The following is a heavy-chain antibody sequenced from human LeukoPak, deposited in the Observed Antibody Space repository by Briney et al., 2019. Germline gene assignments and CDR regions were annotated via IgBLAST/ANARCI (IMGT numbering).Heavy chain of an antibody. J-gene: IGHJ5*02. Sequence: ASVKVSCKASGYTFTGYYMHWVRQAPGQGLEWMGWINPNSGGTNYAQKFQGRVTMTRDTPISTAYMELTSLRSDDTAVYYCARGGIVVVPAATDFWWFDPWGQGTLVTVSS. CDR3: ARGGIVVVPAATDFWWFDP. D-gene: IGHD2-2*01. CDR2: INPNSGGT. CDR1: GYTFTGYY. V-gene: IGHV1-2*02.